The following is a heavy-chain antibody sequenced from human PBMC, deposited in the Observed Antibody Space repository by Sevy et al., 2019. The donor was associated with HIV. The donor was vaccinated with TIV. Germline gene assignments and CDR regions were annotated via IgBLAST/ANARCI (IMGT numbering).Heavy chain of an antibody. CDR2: ISAYNGNT. CDR3: ARMREKYYYDSSGYYDAFDI. Sequence: ASVKVSCQGSGYTLTRYGISWVRQAPGQGLEWVGWISAYNGNTNYAQKLQGRVTMTTDTSPSTAYMELRRLRSDDTAVYYCARMREKYYYDSSGYYDAFDIWGQGTMVTVSS. J-gene: IGHJ3*02. V-gene: IGHV1-18*01. D-gene: IGHD3-22*01. CDR1: GYTLTRYG.